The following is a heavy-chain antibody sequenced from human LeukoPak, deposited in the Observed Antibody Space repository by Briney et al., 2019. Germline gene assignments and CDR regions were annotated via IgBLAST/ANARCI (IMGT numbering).Heavy chain of an antibody. CDR3: ARGPPFCSGGSCYYFDY. CDR1: GDSISSYI. D-gene: IGHD2-15*01. CDR2: IYYSGST. V-gene: IGHV4-59*01. J-gene: IGHJ4*02. Sequence: SETLSLTCTVSGDSISSYIWSWIWQPPRAGLERCGYIYYSGSTNYNPSLKSRVTISVDTSKNQFSLKLGSVTAADTAVYYCARGPPFCSGGSCYYFDYWGQGTLVTVSS.